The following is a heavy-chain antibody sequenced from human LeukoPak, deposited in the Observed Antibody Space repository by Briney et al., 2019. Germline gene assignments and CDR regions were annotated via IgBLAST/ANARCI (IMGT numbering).Heavy chain of an antibody. Sequence: GGSLRLSCAASGFTLNTYAMNWVRQAPGKGLEWVSSISSSSSYIYSADSLKGRFTISRDNAKNSLYLQMNSLRAEDTAVYYCARSPPMVRGVIYYFDYWGQGTLVTVSS. D-gene: IGHD3-10*01. V-gene: IGHV3-21*01. CDR2: ISSSSSYI. J-gene: IGHJ4*02. CDR1: GFTLNTYA. CDR3: ARSPPMVRGVIYYFDY.